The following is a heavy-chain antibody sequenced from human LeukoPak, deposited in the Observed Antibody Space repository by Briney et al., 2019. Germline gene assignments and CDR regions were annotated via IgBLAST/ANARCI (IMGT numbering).Heavy chain of an antibody. CDR1: GGSISSSTYY. CDR2: IYYSGST. CDR3: ARRGTSPSYYDSSGYGRLSGRPYYFDY. J-gene: IGHJ4*02. Sequence: SETLSLTCTVSGGSISSSTYYWGWIRQPPGKGLEWIGSIYYSGSTYYNPSLKSRVTISVDTSKNQFSLRLSSVTAADTAVYYCARRGTSPSYYDSSGYGRLSGRPYYFDYWGQGTLVTVSS. D-gene: IGHD3-22*01. V-gene: IGHV4-39*01.